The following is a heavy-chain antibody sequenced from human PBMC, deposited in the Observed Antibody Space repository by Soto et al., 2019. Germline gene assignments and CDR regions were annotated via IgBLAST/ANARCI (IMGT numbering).Heavy chain of an antibody. CDR1: GFTFTSSA. V-gene: IGHV1-58*01. J-gene: IGHJ5*02. CDR3: AASIAARLGWFDP. D-gene: IGHD6-6*01. Sequence: SVKVSCKASGFTFTSSAVQWVRQARGQRLEWIGWIVVGSGNTNYAQKFQERVTITRDMSTSTAYMELSSLRSEDTAVYYCAASIAARLGWFDPWGQGTLVTVSS. CDR2: IVVGSGNT.